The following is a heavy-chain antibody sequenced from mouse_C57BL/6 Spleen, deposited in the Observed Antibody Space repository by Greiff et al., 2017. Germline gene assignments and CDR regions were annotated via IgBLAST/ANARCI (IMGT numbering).Heavy chain of an antibody. V-gene: IGHV5-16*01. D-gene: IGHD1-3*01. CDR2: INYDGSST. Sequence: EVKLMESEGGLVQPGSSMKLSCTASGFTFSDYYMAWVRQVPEKGLEWVANINYDGSSTYYLDSLKSRFIISRDNAKNILYLQMSSLKSEDTATYYCARDVSGYWYFDVWGTGTTVTVSS. J-gene: IGHJ1*03. CDR1: GFTFSDYY. CDR3: ARDVSGYWYFDV.